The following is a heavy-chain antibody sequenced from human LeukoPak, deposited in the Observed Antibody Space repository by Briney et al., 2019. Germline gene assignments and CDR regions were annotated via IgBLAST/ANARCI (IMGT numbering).Heavy chain of an antibody. CDR2: MSPNSGNT. V-gene: IGHV1-8*01. Sequence: ASVKVSCKASGYTFSYDINWVRQATGQGLEWMGWMSPNSGNTGYAQKFQGRVTMTRNTSISTAYMELSSLRSEDTAVYYCARGLGNDGIFDYWGQGTLVTVSS. CDR1: GYTFSYD. J-gene: IGHJ4*02. CDR3: ARGLGNDGIFDY. D-gene: IGHD1-1*01.